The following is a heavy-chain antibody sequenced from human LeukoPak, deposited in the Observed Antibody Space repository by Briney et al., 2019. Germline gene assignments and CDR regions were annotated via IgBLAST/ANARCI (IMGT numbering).Heavy chain of an antibody. CDR1: GFTISSYD. Sequence: GGSLRLSCAASGFTISSYDTHWVRQATGKGLEWVSAIGTAGDTYYPGSVKGRFTISRENAKNSLYLQMNSLRAGDTAVYYCARLRDDAFDIWGQGTMVTVSS. J-gene: IGHJ3*02. D-gene: IGHD4-17*01. CDR2: IGTAGDT. CDR3: ARLRDDAFDI. V-gene: IGHV3-13*04.